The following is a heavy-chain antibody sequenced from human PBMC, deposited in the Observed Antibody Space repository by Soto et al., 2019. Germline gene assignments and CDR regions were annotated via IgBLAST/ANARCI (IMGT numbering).Heavy chain of an antibody. J-gene: IGHJ5*02. CDR2: INPNSGGT. CDR1: GYTFTGYY. Sequence: ASVKVSCKASGYTFTGYYMHWVRQAPGQGLEWMGWINPNSGGTNYAQKFQGWVTMTRDTSISTAYMELSGLRSDDTAVYYCAREGVAITGTEGENWFDPWGQGTLVTVSS. V-gene: IGHV1-2*04. CDR3: AREGVAITGTEGENWFDP. D-gene: IGHD1-20*01.